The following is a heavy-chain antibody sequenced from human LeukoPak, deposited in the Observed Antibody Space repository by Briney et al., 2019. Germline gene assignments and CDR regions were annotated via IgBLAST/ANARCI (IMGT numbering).Heavy chain of an antibody. CDR3: ARDRGLLWFGELLSYYFDY. Sequence: GRSLRLSCAASGFTFSSYAMHWVRQAPGKGLEWVAVISYDGSNKYYADSVKGRFTISRDNSKNTLYLQMNSLRAEDTAVYYCARDRGLLWFGELLSYYFDYWGQGTLVTVSS. V-gene: IGHV3-30-3*01. CDR2: ISYDGSNK. D-gene: IGHD3-10*01. CDR1: GFTFSSYA. J-gene: IGHJ4*02.